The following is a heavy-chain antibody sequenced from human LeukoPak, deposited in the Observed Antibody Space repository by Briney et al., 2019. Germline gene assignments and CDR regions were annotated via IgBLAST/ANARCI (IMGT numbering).Heavy chain of an antibody. J-gene: IGHJ5*02. V-gene: IGHV1-18*01. D-gene: IGHD2-8*01. CDR1: GYTFTSYG. CDR2: ISAYSGNT. CDR3: ASANGTSMYNWFDP. Sequence: ASVKVSCKVSGYTFTSYGINWVRQAPGQELEWMGWISAYSGNTDYAQNLQGRLTMTTDTSTNIAYMELRSLRSDDTAVYYCASANGTSMYNWFDPWGQGTLVTVSS.